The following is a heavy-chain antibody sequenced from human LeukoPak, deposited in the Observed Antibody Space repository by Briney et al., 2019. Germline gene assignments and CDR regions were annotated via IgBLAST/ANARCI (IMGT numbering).Heavy chain of an antibody. J-gene: IGHJ3*01. D-gene: IGHD2-2*01. V-gene: IGHV3-23*01. CDR2: INGGGDDT. CDR1: GFTFENNA. CDR3: ARCTASCYANAFDV. Sequence: PGGSLRLSCAASGFTFENNAMTWVRQAPGKGLEWVSAINGGGDDTEYADSVKGRFTISRANSKNTLYLQMNSLRPEDTAVYYCARCTASCYANAFDVWGQGTLFTVSS.